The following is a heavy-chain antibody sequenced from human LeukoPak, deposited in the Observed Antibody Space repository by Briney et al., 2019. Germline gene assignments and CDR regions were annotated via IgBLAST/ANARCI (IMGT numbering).Heavy chain of an antibody. CDR3: VRAIGLDFDF. Sequence: GGSLRLSCAASGFTVSSNYMSWVRQDPGKGLVWVSRINSDGSSTTYADSVKGRFTISRDNAKNTLYLQMNSLRAEDTAMYYCVRAIGLDFDFWGQGTLVTVSS. CDR2: INSDGSST. V-gene: IGHV3-74*01. J-gene: IGHJ4*02. D-gene: IGHD2/OR15-2a*01. CDR1: GFTVSSNY.